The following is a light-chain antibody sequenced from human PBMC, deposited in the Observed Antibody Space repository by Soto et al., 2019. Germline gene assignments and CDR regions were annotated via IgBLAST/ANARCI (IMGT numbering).Light chain of an antibody. J-gene: IGKJ1*01. Sequence: DIQMTQSPSTLSXSXXXXXGIXXXASQSISSSLNWFQHSPGQPPKLLLFAASNLHAGVPPRFSGSGSGTSFSLTIRSLQPEDFATYYCQQSFNLPRTFGPGTKVDIK. CDR2: AAS. CDR1: QSISSS. V-gene: IGKV1-39*01. CDR3: QQSFNLPRT.